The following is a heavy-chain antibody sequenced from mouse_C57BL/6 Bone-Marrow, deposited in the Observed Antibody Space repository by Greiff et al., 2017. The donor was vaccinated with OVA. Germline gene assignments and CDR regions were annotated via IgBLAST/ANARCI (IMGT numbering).Heavy chain of an antibody. D-gene: IGHD1-1*01. CDR1: GYTFTSYW. V-gene: IGHV1-7*01. CDR3: ARDYYGSRGTWFAY. J-gene: IGHJ3*01. Sequence: QVQLQQSGAELAKPGASVKLSCKASGYTFTSYWMHWVNQRPGQGLEWIGYINPSSGYTKYNQKFKDQATLTADKSSSAAYMQQSSLTYEDSAVYYCARDYYGSRGTWFAYWGQGTLVTVSA. CDR2: INPSSGYT.